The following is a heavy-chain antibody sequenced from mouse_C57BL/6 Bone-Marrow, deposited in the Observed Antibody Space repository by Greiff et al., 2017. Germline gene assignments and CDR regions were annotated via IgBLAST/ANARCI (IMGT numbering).Heavy chain of an antibody. J-gene: IGHJ3*01. D-gene: IGHD2-2*01. V-gene: IGHV5-9-1*02. CDR2: ISSGGDYI. Sequence: EVKVVESGEGLVKPGGSLKLSCAASGFTFSSYAMSWVRQTPEKRLEWVAYISSGGDYIYYADTVKGRFTISRDNARNTLYLQMSSLKSEDTAMYYCTRSPLWLRRAWFAYWGQGTLVTVSA. CDR1: GFTFSSYA. CDR3: TRSPLWLRRAWFAY.